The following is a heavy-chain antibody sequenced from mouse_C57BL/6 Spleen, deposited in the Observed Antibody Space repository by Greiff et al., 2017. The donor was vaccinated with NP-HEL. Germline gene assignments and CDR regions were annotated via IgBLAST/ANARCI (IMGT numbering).Heavy chain of an antibody. Sequence: QVQLQQSGAELVRPGASVTLSCKASGYTFTDYEMHWVKQTPVHGLEWIGAIDPETGGTAYNQKFKGKAILTADKSSSTAYMELRSLTSEDAAVYYCTRGKLPWGQGTTLTGSS. CDR3: TRGKLP. CDR1: GYTFTDYE. J-gene: IGHJ2*01. CDR2: IDPETGGT. V-gene: IGHV1-15*01.